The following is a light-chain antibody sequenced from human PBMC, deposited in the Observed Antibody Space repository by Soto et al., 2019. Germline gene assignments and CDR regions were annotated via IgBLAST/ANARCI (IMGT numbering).Light chain of an antibody. Sequence: QSVLTQPPSVSAAPGQKVTISCSGRSSNIGNNYVSWYQQLPGTAPKLLIYDNDERPSGIPDRFSGSKSGTSATLGITGLQTGYEADYYCATWDASLSAGVFGGGTKLTVL. CDR1: SSNIGNNY. CDR2: DND. CDR3: ATWDASLSAGV. V-gene: IGLV1-51*01. J-gene: IGLJ2*01.